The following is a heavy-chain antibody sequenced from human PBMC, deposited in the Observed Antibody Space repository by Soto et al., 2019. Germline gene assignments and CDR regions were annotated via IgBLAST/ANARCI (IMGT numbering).Heavy chain of an antibody. CDR3: TRVGYYDFWSGPDAFDI. Sequence: PGGSLRLSCTASGFTFGDYAMSWFRQAPGKGLEWLGFIRSKAYGGTTEYAASVKGRFTISRDDSKSIAYLQMNSLKTEDTAVYYCTRVGYYDFWSGPDAFDIWGQGTMVTVSS. D-gene: IGHD3-3*01. V-gene: IGHV3-49*03. CDR2: IRSKAYGGTT. CDR1: GFTFGDYA. J-gene: IGHJ3*02.